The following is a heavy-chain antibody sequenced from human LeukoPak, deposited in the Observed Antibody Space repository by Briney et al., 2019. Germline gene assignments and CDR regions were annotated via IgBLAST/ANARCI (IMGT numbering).Heavy chain of an antibody. CDR2: INPNSGGA. CDR1: GYTFTGYY. V-gene: IGHV1-2*02. Sequence: ASVKVSCKASGYTFTGYYMHWVRQAPGQGLEWMGWINPNSGGANYAQKFQGRVTMTRDTSISTAYMELSRLRYDDMAVYYCARDYYDGAATNWFDPWGQETLVTVSS. J-gene: IGHJ5*02. CDR3: ARDYYDGAATNWFDP. D-gene: IGHD3-3*01.